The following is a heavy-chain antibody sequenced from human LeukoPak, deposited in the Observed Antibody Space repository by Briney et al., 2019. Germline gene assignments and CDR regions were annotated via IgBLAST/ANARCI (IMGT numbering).Heavy chain of an antibody. Sequence: PGGSLRLSCAASGFTFSSYEMNWVRQAPGKGLEWVANINQDGSEKYYVDSVKGRFTISRDNAQNSLYLQMNSLRAEDTAVYYCAREEVWGQGTLVAVSS. V-gene: IGHV3-7*01. CDR2: INQDGSEK. CDR3: AREEV. CDR1: GFTFSSYE. J-gene: IGHJ4*02.